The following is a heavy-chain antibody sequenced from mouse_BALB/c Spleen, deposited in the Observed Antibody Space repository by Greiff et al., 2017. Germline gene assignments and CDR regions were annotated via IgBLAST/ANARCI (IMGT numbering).Heavy chain of an antibody. J-gene: IGHJ3*01. V-gene: IGHV6-6*02. Sequence: EVQGVESGGGLVQPGGSMKLSCVASGFTFSNYWMNWVRQSPEKGLEWVAEIRLKSNIYATDYAESVKGRFTISRDDSKSSVYLQMNNLRAEDTGIYYCTREDYDYDVWFAYWGQGTLVTVSA. CDR1: GFTFSNYW. D-gene: IGHD2-4*01. CDR3: TREDYDYDVWFAY. CDR2: IRLKSNIYAT.